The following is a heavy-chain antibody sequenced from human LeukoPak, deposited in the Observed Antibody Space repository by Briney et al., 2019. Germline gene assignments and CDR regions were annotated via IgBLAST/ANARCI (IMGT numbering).Heavy chain of an antibody. CDR1: GGSFSGYY. V-gene: IGHV4-34*01. CDR3: ASGPGLVRGYDLYYFDY. Sequence: SETLSLTCAVYGGSFSGYYWSRIRHPPGKGLEWIGEINHSGSTNYNPSLKSRVTISVDTSKNQFSLKLSSVAAADTAVYYCASGPGLVRGYDLYYFDYWGQGTLVPVSS. CDR2: INHSGST. D-gene: IGHD5-12*01. J-gene: IGHJ4*02.